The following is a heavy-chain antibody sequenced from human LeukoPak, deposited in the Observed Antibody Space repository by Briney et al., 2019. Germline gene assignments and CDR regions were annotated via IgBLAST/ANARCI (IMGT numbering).Heavy chain of an antibody. CDR2: ISGSGGST. CDR3: AKKRIRITIFGVVIIEGGYPI. D-gene: IGHD3-3*01. V-gene: IGHV3-23*01. CDR1: GFIVNTNY. J-gene: IGHJ3*02. Sequence: GGSLRLSCAASGFIVNTNYMTWVRQAPGRGLEWVSAISGSGGSTYYADSVKGRFTISRDNSKNTLYLQMNSLRAEDTAVYYCAKKRIRITIFGVVIIEGGYPIWGQGTMVTVSS.